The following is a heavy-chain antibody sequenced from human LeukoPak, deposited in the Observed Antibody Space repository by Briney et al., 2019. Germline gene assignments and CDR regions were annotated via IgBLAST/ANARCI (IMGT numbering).Heavy chain of an antibody. CDR2: INHSGST. V-gene: IGHV4-34*01. D-gene: IGHD2-2*01. J-gene: IGHJ4*02. CDR3: ASTERCSTTCPLDY. CDR1: GGSFRGYY. Sequence: SSETLSLTCAVYGGSFRGYYWSWIRQPPGKGLECIGEINHSGSTNYNPSLKSRVTISLDTSMKKFSLKLNSVTAADTAVYYCASTERCSTTCPLDYWGQGTLVTVSS.